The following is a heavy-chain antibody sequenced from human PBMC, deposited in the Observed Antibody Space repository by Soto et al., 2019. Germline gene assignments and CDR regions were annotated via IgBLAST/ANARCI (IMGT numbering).Heavy chain of an antibody. V-gene: IGHV3-23*01. J-gene: IGHJ6*02. D-gene: IGHD3-22*01. CDR1: GLSFSTYA. CDR2: ISGSGGST. CDR3: AKGVNYYDSSGYYSYYYNGMDV. Sequence: EVQLLESGGNLVQTGGSLRLSCAASGLSFSTYAMSWVRQAPGKGLEWVSAISGSGGSTYYADSVKGRFTISRDNSKSTLYLQMNSLRADDTAVYYCAKGVNYYDSSGYYSYYYNGMDVWGQGTTVTVSS.